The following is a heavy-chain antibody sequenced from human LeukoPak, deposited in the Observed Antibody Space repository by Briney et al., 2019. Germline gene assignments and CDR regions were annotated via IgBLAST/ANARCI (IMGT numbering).Heavy chain of an antibody. CDR1: GFTFSTYW. D-gene: IGHD3-22*01. J-gene: IGHJ4*02. CDR2: INSDGSST. V-gene: IGHV3-74*01. CDR3: ARVGSSGGYYTPDC. Sequence: GGSLRLSCAASGFTFSTYWMYWVRQAPGKGLVWVSHINSDGSSTTYADSVKGRFTISRDNAKNTLYLQMNSLRAEDTAVYYCARVGSSGGYYTPDCWGQGTLVTVSS.